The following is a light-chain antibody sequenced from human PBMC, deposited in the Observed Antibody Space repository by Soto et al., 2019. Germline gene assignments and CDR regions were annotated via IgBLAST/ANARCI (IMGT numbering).Light chain of an antibody. Sequence: DIQMTQSPSTLSASVGDRVTITCRASQSINSWLALYQQKPGKAPKVLIYDASSLESGVPSRFSGSGSGTEFTLTITGLQPDDFATYYCQHYYGPLYNFGQGTKLE. CDR2: DAS. CDR3: QHYYGPLYN. CDR1: QSINSW. J-gene: IGKJ2*01. V-gene: IGKV1-5*01.